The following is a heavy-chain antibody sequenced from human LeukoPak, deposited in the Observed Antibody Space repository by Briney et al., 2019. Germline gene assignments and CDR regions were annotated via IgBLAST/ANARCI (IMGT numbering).Heavy chain of an antibody. V-gene: IGHV1-69*04. CDR2: IIPILGIA. CDR3: ARVLPGYSYGTYYFDY. D-gene: IGHD5-18*01. CDR1: GGTFSSYA. Sequence: ASVKVSCKASGGTFSSYAISWVRQAPGQRLEWMGRIIPILGIANYAQKFQGRVTITADKSTSTAYMELSSLRSEDTAVYYCARVLPGYSYGTYYFDYWGQGTLVTVSS. J-gene: IGHJ4*02.